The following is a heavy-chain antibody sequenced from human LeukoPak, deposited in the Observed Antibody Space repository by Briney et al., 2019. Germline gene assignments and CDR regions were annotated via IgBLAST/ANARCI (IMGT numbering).Heavy chain of an antibody. J-gene: IGHJ4*02. CDR1: GFTFSSYW. Sequence: GGSLRLSCAASGFTFSSYWMSWVRQAPGKGLEWVANIKQDGSEKYYVDSVKGRFTISRDNAMNSLYLQMNSLRAEDTAVYYCAREKGIVGATILDYWGQGTLVTVSS. CDR3: AREKGIVGATILDY. D-gene: IGHD1-26*01. V-gene: IGHV3-7*01. CDR2: IKQDGSEK.